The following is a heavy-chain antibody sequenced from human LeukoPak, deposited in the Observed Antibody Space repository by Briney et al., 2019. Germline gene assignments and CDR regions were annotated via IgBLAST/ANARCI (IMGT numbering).Heavy chain of an antibody. CDR1: GFTFGDFY. J-gene: IGHJ4*02. V-gene: IGHV3-11*01. CDR3: ARETSGFDY. CDR2: ITSSGSTI. D-gene: IGHD3-10*01. Sequence: GGSLRLSCAASGFTFGDFYVSWIREAPGKGLEWVSYITSSGSTISYADSVKGRFTISRDNAKNSLYLQMNSLRAEDTAVYYCARETSGFDYWGQGTLVTVSS.